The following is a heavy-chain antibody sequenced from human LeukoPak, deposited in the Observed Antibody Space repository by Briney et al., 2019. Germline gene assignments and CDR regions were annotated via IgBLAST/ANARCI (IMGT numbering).Heavy chain of an antibody. V-gene: IGHV1-69*13. J-gene: IGHJ3*02. CDR2: IIPIFGTA. CDR3: ASSARATAFDI. D-gene: IGHD1-26*01. CDR1: GGTFSSYA. Sequence: WASVKVSCKASGGTFSSYAISWVRQALGQGLEWMGGIIPIFGTANYAQKFQGRVTITADESTSTAYMELSSLRSEDTAVYYCASSARATAFDIWGQGTMVTVSS.